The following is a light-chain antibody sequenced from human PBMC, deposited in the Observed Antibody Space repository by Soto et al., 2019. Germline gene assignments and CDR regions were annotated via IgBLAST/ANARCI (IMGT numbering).Light chain of an antibody. V-gene: IGLV2-23*02. CDR2: EVS. CDR1: SSDVGSYNL. J-gene: IGLJ1*01. CDR3: CSYARSTTFYYV. Sequence: QSVLSQPASVSGSPGQSITISCTGTSSDVGSYNLVSWYQQHPGKAPKLMIFEVSERPSGVSNRFSGSKSGNTASLTISGLQAEDEADYYCCSYARSTTFYYVFGTGTKVTVL.